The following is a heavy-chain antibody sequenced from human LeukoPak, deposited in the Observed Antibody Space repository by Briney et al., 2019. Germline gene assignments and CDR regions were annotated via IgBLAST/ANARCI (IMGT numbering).Heavy chain of an antibody. V-gene: IGHV1-18*01. Sequence: GASVKVSCKASGYTFTSYGISWVRQAPGQGLEWMGWISAYNGNTNYAQKLQGRVTMTTDTSTSTAYMELRSLRSDDTAVYYCARGDLNYYGSESYYNGDYWGQGTLVTVSS. D-gene: IGHD3-10*01. CDR1: GYTFTSYG. J-gene: IGHJ4*02. CDR3: ARGDLNYYGSESYYNGDY. CDR2: ISAYNGNT.